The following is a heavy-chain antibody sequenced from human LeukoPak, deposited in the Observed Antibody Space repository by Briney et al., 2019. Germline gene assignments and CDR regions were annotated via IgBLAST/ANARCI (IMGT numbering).Heavy chain of an antibody. CDR1: GFIFSPYG. J-gene: IGHJ4*02. D-gene: IGHD4-17*01. CDR2: IYSGGNT. CDR3: ARRAGEYSHPYDY. Sequence: GGSLRLSCAASGFIFSPYGMTWVRQAPGKGLEWVSFIYSGGNTHYSDSVKGRFTISRDNSKNTLYLQMNSLRADDTAVYYCARRAGEYSHPYDYWGQGTLVTVSS. V-gene: IGHV3-53*01.